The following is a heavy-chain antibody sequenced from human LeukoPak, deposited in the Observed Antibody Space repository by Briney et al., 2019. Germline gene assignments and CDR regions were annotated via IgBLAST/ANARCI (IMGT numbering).Heavy chain of an antibody. D-gene: IGHD6-19*01. V-gene: IGHV1-18*01. CDR2: ISIHNGKT. CDR3: ASLALKYSSGRLGY. Sequence: ASVKVSCKASGYTFTSYGISGVGQAPGQGRNWMGWISIHNGKTNYAQKVKGRVTMNTDTPTNTAYMELRGLRSDDTAVYCCASLALKYSSGRLGYWGQGTLVTVSS. CDR1: GYTFTSYG. J-gene: IGHJ4*02.